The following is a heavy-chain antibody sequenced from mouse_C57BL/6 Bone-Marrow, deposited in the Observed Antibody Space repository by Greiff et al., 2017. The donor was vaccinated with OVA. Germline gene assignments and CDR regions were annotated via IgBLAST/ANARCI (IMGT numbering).Heavy chain of an antibody. J-gene: IGHJ1*03. Sequence: EVKLMESGGDLVKPGGSLKLSCAASGFTFSSYGMSWVRQTPDKRLEWVATISSGGSYTYYPDSVKGRFPISRDNAKNHLYLQMSRLKSEDTAMYYCARPPPGPYWYFDVGGTGTAVTVSA. CDR2: ISSGGSYT. V-gene: IGHV5-6*01. CDR1: GFTFSSYG. CDR3: ARPPPGPYWYFDV.